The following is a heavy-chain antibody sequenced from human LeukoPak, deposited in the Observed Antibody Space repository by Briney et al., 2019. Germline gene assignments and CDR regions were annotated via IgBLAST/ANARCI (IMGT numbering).Heavy chain of an antibody. CDR1: GGTFSSYA. CDR3: ARGPPPYSGSYYEALYYYYGMDV. D-gene: IGHD1-26*01. V-gene: IGHV1-69*01. CDR2: IIPIFGTA. Sequence: GSSVKVSCKASGGTFSSYAISWVRQAPGQGLEWMGGIIPIFGTANYAQKFQGRVTITADESTSTAYMELSSLRSEDTAVYYCARGPPPYSGSYYEALYYYYGMDVWGQGTTVTVSS. J-gene: IGHJ6*02.